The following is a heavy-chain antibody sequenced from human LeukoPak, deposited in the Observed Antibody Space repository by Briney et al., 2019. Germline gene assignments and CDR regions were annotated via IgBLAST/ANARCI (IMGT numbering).Heavy chain of an antibody. V-gene: IGHV4-34*01. D-gene: IGHD5-12*01. CDR1: GGSFSGYY. CDR2: INHSGST. J-gene: IGHJ4*02. CDR3: ASSSGPSDYDY. Sequence: SETLSHTCAVYGGSFSGYYWSWIRQPPGKGLEWIGEINHSGSTNYNPSLKSRVTISVDTSKNQFSLKLSSVTAADTAVYYCASSSGPSDYDYWGQGTLVTVSS.